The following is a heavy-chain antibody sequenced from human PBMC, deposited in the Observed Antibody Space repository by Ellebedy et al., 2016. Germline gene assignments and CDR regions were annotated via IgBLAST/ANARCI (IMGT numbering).Heavy chain of an antibody. D-gene: IGHD1-26*01. V-gene: IGHV4-4*07. CDR1: SDSFTSFY. J-gene: IGHJ5*01. Sequence: SETLSLTXTVSSDSFTSFYWSWIPQSAEKGLEWIGPIYSSGSTKYHPSLESRVTMSIDTSKKQISLKLRSVTAADTAVYYCARQPISASPSQFDPWGPGTLVTVSS. CDR3: ARQPISASPSQFDP. CDR2: IYSSGST.